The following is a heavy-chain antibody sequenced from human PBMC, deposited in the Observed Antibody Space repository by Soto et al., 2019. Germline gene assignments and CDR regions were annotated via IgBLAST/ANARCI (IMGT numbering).Heavy chain of an antibody. CDR1: GFTFSSYA. V-gene: IGHV3-23*01. Sequence: EVQLLESGGGLVQPGGSLRLSCAASGFTFSSYAMSWVRQAPGKGLEWVSAISGSGGSTYYADSVKGRFTISRDNSKNTLDLHMNSLRAEDTAVYYCAKDRAEERVVPRGFYWGQGALVTVFS. D-gene: IGHD6-25*01. CDR2: ISGSGGST. J-gene: IGHJ4*02. CDR3: AKDRAEERVVPRGFY.